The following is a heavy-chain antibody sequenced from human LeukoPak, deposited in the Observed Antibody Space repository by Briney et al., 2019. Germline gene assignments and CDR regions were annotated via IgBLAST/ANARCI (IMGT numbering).Heavy chain of an antibody. CDR2: TSGVGGRA. V-gene: IGHV3-43*02. Sequence: GGSLRLSCAAPGFTFDDYVMHWVRQAPGKGLEWVSPTSGVGGRAYYADSVKGRFTISRDNSKNSLYLQMNSLRSEDTALYYCAKAVGSGSYSLPFDYWGQGTLVTVSS. CDR3: AKAVGSGSYSLPFDY. J-gene: IGHJ4*02. D-gene: IGHD3-10*01. CDR1: GFTFDDYV.